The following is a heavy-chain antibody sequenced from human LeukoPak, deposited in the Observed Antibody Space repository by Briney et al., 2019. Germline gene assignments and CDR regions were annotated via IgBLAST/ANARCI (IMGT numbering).Heavy chain of an antibody. CDR1: GFSVSSFG. CDR2: ISLNGETT. Sequence: GGSLRLSCAVSGFSVSSFGMSWVRQAPGKGLEWISAISLNGETTWYADSVKGRFTISRDNSKNTLYLQLTSLRAEDTAVYYCAQGFSSGWYPYWGQGTLVSVSS. CDR3: AQGFSSGWYPY. J-gene: IGHJ4*02. D-gene: IGHD6-19*01. V-gene: IGHV3-23*01.